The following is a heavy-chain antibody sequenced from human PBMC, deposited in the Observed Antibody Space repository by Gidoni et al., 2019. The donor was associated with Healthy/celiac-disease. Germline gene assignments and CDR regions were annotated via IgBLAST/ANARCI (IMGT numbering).Heavy chain of an antibody. Sequence: EVQLVESGGGLVKPGGSLRLSGAASGFTCSSYSMNWVRQAPGKGLEWVSSISSSSSYIYYADSVKGRFTISRDNAKNSLYLQMNSLRAEDTAVYYCARLTPYSGSLYWGQGTLVTVSS. CDR2: ISSSSSYI. V-gene: IGHV3-21*01. J-gene: IGHJ4*02. CDR3: ARLTPYSGSLY. D-gene: IGHD1-26*01. CDR1: GFTCSSYS.